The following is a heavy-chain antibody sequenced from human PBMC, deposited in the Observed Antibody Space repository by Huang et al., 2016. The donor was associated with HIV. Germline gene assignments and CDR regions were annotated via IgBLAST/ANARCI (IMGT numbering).Heavy chain of an antibody. V-gene: IGHV3-30*18. CDR2: VSFDGSTK. D-gene: IGHD3-3*01. Sequence: QVQLVESGGGVVQPGRSLRLSCTASGFCFSSYGMHWVRQAPGKGLEWVAVVSFDGSTKYSADSVKGRFTISRDNSKNTLYLQMNSLTVEDTAVYYCAKDKYLMSTILAYYFDCWGQGTLVTVSS. CDR3: AKDKYLMSTILAYYFDC. CDR1: GFCFSSYG. J-gene: IGHJ4*02.